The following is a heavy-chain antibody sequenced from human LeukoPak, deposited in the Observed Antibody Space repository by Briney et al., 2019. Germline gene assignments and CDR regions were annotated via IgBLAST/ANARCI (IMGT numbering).Heavy chain of an antibody. Sequence: PSETLSLTCAVSGYSISSGYYWGWIRQPPGKVLESIGSIYHSGSTYYNPSLKSRVTISVDTSKNQFSLKLSSVTAADTAVYYCAGVAVCSGGSCYSGWFDPWGQGTRVTVST. D-gene: IGHD2-15*01. CDR1: GYSISSGYY. CDR3: AGVAVCSGGSCYSGWFDP. CDR2: IYHSGST. V-gene: IGHV4-38-2*01. J-gene: IGHJ5*02.